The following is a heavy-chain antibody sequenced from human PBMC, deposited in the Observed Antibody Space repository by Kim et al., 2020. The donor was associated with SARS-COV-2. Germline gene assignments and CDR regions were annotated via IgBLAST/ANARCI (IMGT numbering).Heavy chain of an antibody. V-gene: IGHV3-23*01. CDR2: VSGSGGTT. D-gene: IGHD2-8*01. J-gene: IGHJ2*01. CDR3: ARDTYCTSCSYYWMGWY. Sequence: GGSLRLSCAASGFTFNNYAMNWVRQAPGKGLEWVSAVSGSGGTTYYADSVKVRLTISRDNSKNTLYLQMNSLRAADTAVYFCARDTYCTSCSYYWMGWY. CDR1: GFTFNNYA.